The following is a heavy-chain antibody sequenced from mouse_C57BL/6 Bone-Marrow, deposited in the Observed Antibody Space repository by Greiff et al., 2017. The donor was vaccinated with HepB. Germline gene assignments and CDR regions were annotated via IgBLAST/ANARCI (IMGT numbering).Heavy chain of an antibody. CDR3: ARDRFDYYFDY. V-gene: IGHV5-6*02. J-gene: IGHJ2*01. CDR2: INTGGTYT. CDR1: GFTFSTSG. D-gene: IGHD2-14*01. Sequence: DVMLVESGGDLVKPGGSLKLSCVASGFTFSTSGMSWVRQTPDKRLEWVATINTGGTYTYYPDSVKGRFTISKDTAKSTLFLQMSSLKSEDTAIYYCARDRFDYYFDYWGQGTTLTVSS.